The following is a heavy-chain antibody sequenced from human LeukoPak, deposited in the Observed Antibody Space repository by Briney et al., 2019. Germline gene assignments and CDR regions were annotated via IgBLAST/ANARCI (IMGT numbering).Heavy chain of an antibody. CDR1: GGSISSFY. Sequence: SETLFLTCTVSGGSISSFYWSWIRQPPGKELEWIGHIHHSGGTSYNPSLKSRVSISLDMSKNQFSLKLNSVTAADTAMYYCASGPEGRDYWGQGTLVTVSS. D-gene: IGHD1-14*01. CDR2: IHHSGGT. CDR3: ASGPEGRDY. J-gene: IGHJ4*02. V-gene: IGHV4-59*13.